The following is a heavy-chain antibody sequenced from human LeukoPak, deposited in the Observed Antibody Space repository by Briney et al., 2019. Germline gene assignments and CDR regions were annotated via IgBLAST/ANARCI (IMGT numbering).Heavy chain of an antibody. CDR2: INPNSGGT. Sequence: ASVKVSCKASGYTFTGYYMHWVRQAPGQGLEWMGWINPNSGGTNYAQKFQGRVTMTRDTSISTAYMELSRLRSDDTAVYYCARKAVAAIGGDWFVPWGQGTLVTVSS. CDR1: GYTFTGYY. J-gene: IGHJ5*02. V-gene: IGHV1-2*02. D-gene: IGHD6-19*01. CDR3: ARKAVAAIGGDWFVP.